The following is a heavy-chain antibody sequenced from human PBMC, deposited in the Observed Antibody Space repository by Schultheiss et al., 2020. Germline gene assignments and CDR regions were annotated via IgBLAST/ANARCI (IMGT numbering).Heavy chain of an antibody. Sequence: GGSLRLSCAASGFTVSSNYMSWVRQAPGKGLEWVSVVDSGGRVLYADSVKGRFTISRDNSKNTLYLQMNSLRAEDTAVYYCARGGYGSGSYYRTFWYWGQGTLVTVSS. CDR1: GFTVSSNY. CDR2: VDSGGRV. J-gene: IGHJ4*02. D-gene: IGHD3-10*01. CDR3: ARGGYGSGSYYRTFWY. V-gene: IGHV3-53*01.